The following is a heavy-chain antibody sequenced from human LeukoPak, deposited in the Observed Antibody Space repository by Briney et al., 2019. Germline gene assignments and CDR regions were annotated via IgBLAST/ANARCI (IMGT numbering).Heavy chain of an antibody. J-gene: IGHJ4*02. CDR1: GFTFSSYG. Sequence: GGSLRLSCAASGFTFSSYGMHWVRQAPGKGLEWVAVISYDGSNKYYADSVKGRFTISRDNSKNTLYLQMNSLRAEDTAVYYCAKDADVDTAMDGTDYWGQGTLVTVSS. CDR3: AKDADVDTAMDGTDY. CDR2: ISYDGSNK. V-gene: IGHV3-30*18. D-gene: IGHD5-18*01.